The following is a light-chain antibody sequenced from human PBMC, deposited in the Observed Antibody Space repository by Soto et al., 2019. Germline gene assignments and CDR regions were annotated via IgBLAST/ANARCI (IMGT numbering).Light chain of an antibody. J-gene: IGKJ5*01. V-gene: IGKV3-20*01. CDR1: ESVISDY. Sequence: EFVLTQSPGTLSLSPGETATLSCRASESVISDYSAWYQQKPGQAPRLLIYATSNRATGIPDRFSGSGSGTDFTLTISRLEPEDFAVYYCQQYGCSPLFGQGTRLEIK. CDR3: QQYGCSPL. CDR2: ATS.